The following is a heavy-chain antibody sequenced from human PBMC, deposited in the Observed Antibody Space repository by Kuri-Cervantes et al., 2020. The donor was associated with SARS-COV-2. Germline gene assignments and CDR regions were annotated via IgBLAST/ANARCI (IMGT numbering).Heavy chain of an antibody. CDR3: ARVAGEGPIYYYYMDV. CDR2: FDPEDGEA. CDR1: GYTLTELS. Sequence: ASVKVSCKVSGYTLTELSMHWVRQAPGKGLEWMGGFDPEDGEAIYAQKFQGRVTMTEDTSTDTAYMELSSLRSEDTAVYYCARVAGEGPIYYYYMDVWGKGTTVTVSS. D-gene: IGHD2-21*01. V-gene: IGHV1-24*01. J-gene: IGHJ6*03.